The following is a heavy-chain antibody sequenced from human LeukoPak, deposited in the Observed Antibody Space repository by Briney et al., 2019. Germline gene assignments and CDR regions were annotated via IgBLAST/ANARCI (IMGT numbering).Heavy chain of an antibody. D-gene: IGHD3-22*01. CDR3: ARAAGNGRYYYDSSGYYHFDY. V-gene: IGHV3-9*01. J-gene: IGHJ4*02. CDR2: ISWNSGSI. Sequence: PGRSLRLSCAASGFTFDDYAMHWVRQAPGKGLEWVSGISWNSGSIGYADSVKGRFTISRDNAKNSLYLQMNSLRAEDTAVYYCARAAGNGRYYYDSSGYYHFDYWGQGTLVTVSS. CDR1: GFTFDDYA.